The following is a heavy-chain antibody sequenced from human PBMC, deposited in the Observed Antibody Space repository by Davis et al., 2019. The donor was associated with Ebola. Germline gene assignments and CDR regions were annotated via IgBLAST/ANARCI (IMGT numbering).Heavy chain of an antibody. V-gene: IGHV1-46*01. CDR1: GYTFTSYY. CDR3: AREGKYSGSYYNYFDY. CDR2: INPSGGST. Sequence: ASVKVSCKASGYTFTSYYMHWVRQAPGQGLEWMGIINPSGGSTSYAQKFQGRVTMTRDTSTSTVYMELSSLRSEDTAVYYCAREGKYSGSYYNYFDYWGQGTLVTVSS. D-gene: IGHD1-26*01. J-gene: IGHJ4*02.